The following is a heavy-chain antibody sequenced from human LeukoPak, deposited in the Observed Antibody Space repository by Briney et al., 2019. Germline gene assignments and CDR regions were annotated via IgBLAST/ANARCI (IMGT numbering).Heavy chain of an antibody. J-gene: IGHJ4*02. Sequence: ASVKVSCKTSGYTFSSYGISWVRQAPGQGLEWVGWIRGDNGNTNYAQKFQGRVTMSTDTSTSTAHMELRSLRYDDTAVYYCARDRYGVRSGSCDYWGQGTLVTVSS. CDR2: IRGDNGNT. CDR3: ARDRYGVRSGSCDY. CDR1: GYTFSSYG. V-gene: IGHV1-18*01. D-gene: IGHD1-26*01.